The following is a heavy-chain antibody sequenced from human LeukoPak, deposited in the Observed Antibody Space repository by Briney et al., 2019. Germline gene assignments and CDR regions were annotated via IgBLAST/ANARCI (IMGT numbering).Heavy chain of an antibody. CDR1: GFTFSSYA. D-gene: IGHD5-18*01. V-gene: IGHV3-30*14. CDR3: ARDESGTAMVTGSYGMDV. CDR2: ISYDGSNK. J-gene: IGHJ6*02. Sequence: PGGSLRLSCAASGFTFSSYAMHWVRQAPGKGLEWVAVISYDGSNKYYADSVKGRFTISRDNSKNTLYLQMNSLRAEDTAVYYCARDESGTAMVTGSYGMDVWGQGTTVTVSS.